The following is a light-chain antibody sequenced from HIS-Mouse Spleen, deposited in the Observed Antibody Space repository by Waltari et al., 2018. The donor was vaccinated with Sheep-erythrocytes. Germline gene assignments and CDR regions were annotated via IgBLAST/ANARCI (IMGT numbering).Light chain of an antibody. Sequence: QSALTQPASVSGSPGQSITISCTGTSSDVGSYNLVSWYQQHPGKAPKLMIYEGSKRPSVFSNRFSGSKSGNTASLTISGLQAEYEADYYCCSYAGSSTFHVVCGGGTRLTVL. CDR3: CSYAGSSTFHVV. CDR1: SSDVGSYNL. J-gene: IGLJ2*01. CDR2: EGS. V-gene: IGLV2-23*03.